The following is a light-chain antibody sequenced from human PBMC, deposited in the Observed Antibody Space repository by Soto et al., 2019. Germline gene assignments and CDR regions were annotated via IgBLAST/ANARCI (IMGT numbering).Light chain of an antibody. CDR1: QSISSSY. Sequence: EIVLTQSPGTLSLSPGERTTLSCRASQSISSSYLAWYQQKPGQAPMLLVYGASSRATGIRDRFSGSCSGADFTLTISRLEPEDFALYYCQQYSSTFWTLGQGTKVEIK. V-gene: IGKV3-20*01. CDR2: GAS. J-gene: IGKJ1*01. CDR3: QQYSSTFWT.